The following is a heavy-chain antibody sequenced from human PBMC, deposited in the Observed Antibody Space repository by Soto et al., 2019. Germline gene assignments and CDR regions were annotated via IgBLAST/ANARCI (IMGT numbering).Heavy chain of an antibody. D-gene: IGHD3-3*01. J-gene: IGHJ4*02. CDR1: GYSFTSYW. Sequence: PGESLKISCKGSGYSFTSYWIGWVRQMPGKGLEWMGIIYPGDSDTRYSPSFQGQVTISADKSISTAYLQWSSLKASDTAMYYCARVPFNDFWSGPFDYWGQGTLVTVSS. CDR3: ARVPFNDFWSGPFDY. CDR2: IYPGDSDT. V-gene: IGHV5-51*01.